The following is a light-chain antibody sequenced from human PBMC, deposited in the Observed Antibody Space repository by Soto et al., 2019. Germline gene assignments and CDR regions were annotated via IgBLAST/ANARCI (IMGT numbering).Light chain of an antibody. Sequence: QAVVTQEPSLTVSPGGTVTLTCGSSTGSVTSGHFPYWFQQKPGQAPRTLIYDTSNKHSWTPARFSGSLLGGKAALTLSGAQPEDEAEYYCLLSYSGGAVFGGGTQPTVL. V-gene: IGLV7-46*01. CDR1: TGSVTSGHF. CDR3: LLSYSGGAV. J-gene: IGLJ7*01. CDR2: DTS.